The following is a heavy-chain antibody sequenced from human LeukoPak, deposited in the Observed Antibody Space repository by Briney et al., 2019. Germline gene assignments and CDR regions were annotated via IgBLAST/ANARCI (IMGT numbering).Heavy chain of an antibody. CDR1: GFTFNTYS. CDR2: SDSSGGYM. J-gene: IGHJ4*02. CDR3: LRGARRDY. Sequence: GGSLGLSCEASGFTFNTYSMNWARQAPGKGLEWVSSSDSSGGYMFYADSVKGRFIISRDNAKDSLYLQMNSLRVEDTAVYYCLRGARRDYWGQGTLVTVSS. V-gene: IGHV3-21*06. D-gene: IGHD6-6*01.